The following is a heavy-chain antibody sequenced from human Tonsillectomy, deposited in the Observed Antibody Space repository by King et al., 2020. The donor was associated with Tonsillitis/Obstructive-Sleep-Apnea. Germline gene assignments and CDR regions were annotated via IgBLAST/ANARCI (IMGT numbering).Heavy chain of an antibody. CDR2: ISSSSSTI. CDR1: GFTFSSYS. V-gene: IGHV3-48*02. CDR3: ARDLVNKVTSRPFDY. Sequence: VQLVESGGGLVQPGGSLRLSCAASGFTFSSYSMNWVRQAPGKGLEWVSYISSSSSTIYYADPVKGRFTISSDNAKNSLYLQMNSLRDEDTAVYYCARDLVNKVTSRPFDYWGQGTLVTVSS. J-gene: IGHJ4*02. D-gene: IGHD4-17*01.